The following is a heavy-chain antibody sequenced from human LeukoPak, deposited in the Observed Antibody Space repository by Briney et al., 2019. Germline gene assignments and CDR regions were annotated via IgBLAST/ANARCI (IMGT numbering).Heavy chain of an antibody. V-gene: IGHV3-33*01. Sequence: GTSLRLSCAASGFTFSSYGMHWVRQAPGKGLEWVAVIWEDGSNINYADSVKGRFTISRDNSKNTLYLQVNSLRAEDTAMYYCARNILFAFDIWGQGTMVTVSS. CDR2: IWEDGSNI. J-gene: IGHJ3*02. CDR1: GFTFSSYG. CDR3: ARNILFAFDI.